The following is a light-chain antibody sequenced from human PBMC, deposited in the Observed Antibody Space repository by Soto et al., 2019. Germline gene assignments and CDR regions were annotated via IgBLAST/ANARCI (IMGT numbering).Light chain of an antibody. CDR1: QSINTN. J-gene: IGKJ1*01. V-gene: IGKV3-15*01. CDR3: QQRSNWPWT. Sequence: EIVMTQSPATLSVSPGERATLSCRASQSINTNLVWYQQKRGQAPRVLIHGASTRAAGVPARFSGSGSGTDLTLTISSLEPEDFEVYYCQQRSNWPWTLGQGTKVDIK. CDR2: GAS.